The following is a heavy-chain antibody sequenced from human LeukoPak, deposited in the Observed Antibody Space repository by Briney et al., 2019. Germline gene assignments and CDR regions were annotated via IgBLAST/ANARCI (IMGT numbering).Heavy chain of an antibody. D-gene: IGHD3-3*01. CDR1: GDSISNYY. J-gene: IGHJ4*02. V-gene: IGHV4-59*01. CDR2: IYYTGTT. Sequence: SETLSLTCTVSGDSISNYYWTWIRQPPGKGLEWIGYIYYTGTTNYNPSLKSRVAISADTSKNQFSLRLNFVTAADTAVYYCARAGRGRSGYYFPIYDYWGQGTLVTVSS. CDR3: ARAGRGRSGYYFPIYDY.